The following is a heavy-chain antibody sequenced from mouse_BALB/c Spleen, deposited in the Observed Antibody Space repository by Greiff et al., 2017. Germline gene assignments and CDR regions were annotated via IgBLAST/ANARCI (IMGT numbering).Heavy chain of an antibody. CDR3: VYYRYGFAY. J-gene: IGHJ3*01. Sequence: VQLKESGPGLVKPSQSLSLTCTVTGYSITSDYAWNWIRQFPGNTLEWMGYISYSGSTSYNPSLKSRISITRDTSKNQFFLQLNSVTTEDTATYYCVYYRYGFAYWGQGTLVTVSA. CDR2: ISYSGST. CDR1: GYSITSDYA. V-gene: IGHV3-2*02. D-gene: IGHD2-14*01.